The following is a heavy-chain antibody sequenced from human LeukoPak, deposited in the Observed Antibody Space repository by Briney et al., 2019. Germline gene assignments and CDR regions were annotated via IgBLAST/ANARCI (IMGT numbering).Heavy chain of an antibody. CDR3: ARGLDIGYSYGYYYYYGMDV. CDR1: GGSFSGYY. D-gene: IGHD5-18*01. CDR2: INHSGST. Sequence: SSETLSLTCAVYGGSFSGYYWSWIRQPPGKGLEWIGEINHSGSTNYNPSLKSRVTISVDTSKNQFSLKLSSVTAADTAVYYCARGLDIGYSYGYYYYYGMDVWGQGTTVTVSS. J-gene: IGHJ6*02. V-gene: IGHV4-34*01.